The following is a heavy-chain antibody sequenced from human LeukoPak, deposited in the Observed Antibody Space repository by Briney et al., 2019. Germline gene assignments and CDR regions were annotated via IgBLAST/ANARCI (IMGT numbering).Heavy chain of an antibody. J-gene: IGHJ4*02. Sequence: SETLSLTCTVSGGSISSYSWSWIRQPPGKGLEWIGYIYYSGSTHYNPSLKSRVTISVDTSKNQFSLKLSSVTAADTAVYYCARTSPAVAGYYFDYWGQGTLVTVSS. CDR3: ARTSPAVAGYYFDY. D-gene: IGHD6-19*01. CDR2: IYYSGST. V-gene: IGHV4-59*01. CDR1: GGSISSYS.